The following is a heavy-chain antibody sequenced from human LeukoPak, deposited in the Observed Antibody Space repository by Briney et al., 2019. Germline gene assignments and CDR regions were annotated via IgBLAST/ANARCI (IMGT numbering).Heavy chain of an antibody. D-gene: IGHD6-19*01. CDR3: ARGTGYSSGWYYAYFDY. J-gene: IGHJ4*02. CDR2: IIPIFGTA. V-gene: IGHV1-69*05. Sequence: SVEVSCKASGGTFSSYAISWVRQAPGQGLEWMGRIIPIFGTANYAQKFQGRVTITTDESTSTAYMELSSLGSEDPAVYYCARGTGYSSGWYYAYFDYWGQGTLVTVSS. CDR1: GGTFSSYA.